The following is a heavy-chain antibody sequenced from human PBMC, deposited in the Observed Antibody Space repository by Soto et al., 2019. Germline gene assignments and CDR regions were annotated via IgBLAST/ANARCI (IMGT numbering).Heavy chain of an antibody. CDR1: GASISSFC. J-gene: IGHJ6*02. CDR2: ICTGGTT. D-gene: IGHD4-4*01. Sequence: SETMSLTCTVSGASISSFCGTWIRQPPGQGLEWIGYICTGGTTKYNPSLKSRVTMSVDTPKTQFSLELTSVTAAGTAVYYCARVGSKSFYYATEVWGQGTTVTGSS. V-gene: IGHV4-4*09. CDR3: ARVGSKSFYYATEV.